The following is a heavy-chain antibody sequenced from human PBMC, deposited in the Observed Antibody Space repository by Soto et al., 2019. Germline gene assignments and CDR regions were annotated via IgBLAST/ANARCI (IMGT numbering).Heavy chain of an antibody. J-gene: IGHJ6*03. CDR2: INDGGNI. V-gene: IGHV4-34*01. D-gene: IGHD3-10*01. CDR3: ARGLILWFGELSRRGGYYYCMDV. CDR1: GGSFSGYQ. Sequence: QVQLQQWGAGLLKPSETLSLTCAVYGGSFSGYQWSWIRQTPGKGLEWIGEINDGGNINYNPSLRRRVTILVDTAKKQISLKLSAGTAAATAVYFCARGLILWFGELSRRGGYYYCMDVWGKGTTVTVSS.